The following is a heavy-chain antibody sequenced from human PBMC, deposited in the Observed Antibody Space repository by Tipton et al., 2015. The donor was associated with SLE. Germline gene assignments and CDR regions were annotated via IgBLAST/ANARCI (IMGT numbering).Heavy chain of an antibody. V-gene: IGHV4-39*07. CDR2: INYNGNT. CDR1: GGSINRSRNY. Sequence: GLVKPSETLSLTCTVSGGSINRSRNYWGWIRQPPGKGLEWIASINYNGNTYYTPSLKSRVTISVDTSKNQFSLKLNSVTAADTAVYYCARHPEVSTMLVDVWGQGTTVTVSS. CDR3: ARHPEVSTMLVDV. D-gene: IGHD5/OR15-5a*01. J-gene: IGHJ6*02.